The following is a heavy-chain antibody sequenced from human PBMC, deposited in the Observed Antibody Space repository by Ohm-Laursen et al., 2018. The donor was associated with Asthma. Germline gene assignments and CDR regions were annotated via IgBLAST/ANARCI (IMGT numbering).Heavy chain of an antibody. Sequence: SLRLSCSASGFTFRSYAMHWVRQAPGKGLEWVAVGGSYYDGDLKYYADSVNGRFTVSRDDSKNTLYLQMNSLRPDDAAVYYCARDVIEWCLPAFDFWGQGTLVTVSS. CDR3: ARDVIEWCLPAFDF. CDR1: GFTFRSYA. D-gene: IGHD2-21*01. J-gene: IGHJ4*02. CDR2: GGSYYDGDLK. V-gene: IGHV3-30-3*01.